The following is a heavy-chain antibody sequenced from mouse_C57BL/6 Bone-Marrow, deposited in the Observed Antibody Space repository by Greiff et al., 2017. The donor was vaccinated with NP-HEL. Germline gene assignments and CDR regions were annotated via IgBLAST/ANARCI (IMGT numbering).Heavy chain of an antibody. Sequence: QVTLKESGPGILQPSQTLSLTCSFSGFSLSTFGMGVGRIRQPSGKGLEWLAHIWWDDDKYYNPALKSRLTISKDTSKNQVFLKIANVDTADTATYYCARPYYGSSYGYFDVWGTGTTVAVSS. CDR1: GFSLSTFGMG. V-gene: IGHV8-8*01. CDR3: ARPYYGSSYGYFDV. J-gene: IGHJ1*03. CDR2: IWWDDDK. D-gene: IGHD1-1*01.